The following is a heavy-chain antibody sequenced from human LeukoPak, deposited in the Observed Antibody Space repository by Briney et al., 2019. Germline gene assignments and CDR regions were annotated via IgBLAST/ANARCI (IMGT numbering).Heavy chain of an antibody. Sequence: ASVKVSCKASGGTLSSYAISWVRQAPGQGLEWMGWMNPNSGNTGYAQKFQGRVTMTRNTSISTAYMELSSLRSEDTAVYYCARVRPQEDGYHYYYYDMDVWGQGTTVTVSS. CDR3: ARVRPQEDGYHYYYYDMDV. CDR1: GGTLSSYA. J-gene: IGHJ6*02. V-gene: IGHV1-8*02. D-gene: IGHD6-25*01. CDR2: MNPNSGNT.